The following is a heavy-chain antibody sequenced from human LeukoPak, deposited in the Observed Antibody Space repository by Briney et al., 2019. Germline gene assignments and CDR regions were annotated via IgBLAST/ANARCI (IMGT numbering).Heavy chain of an antibody. D-gene: IGHD1-1*01. CDR3: AKDGNIKLSLTKDLDY. CDR1: GFTFSSYS. CDR2: ISSSSSYI. V-gene: IGHV3-21*04. J-gene: IGHJ4*02. Sequence: GRSLRLSCAASGFTFSSYSMNWVRQAPGKGLEWVSSISSSSSYIYYADSVKGRFTISRDNSKNSLYLQMNSLRTEDTALYYCAKDGNIKLSLTKDLDYWGQGTLATVSS.